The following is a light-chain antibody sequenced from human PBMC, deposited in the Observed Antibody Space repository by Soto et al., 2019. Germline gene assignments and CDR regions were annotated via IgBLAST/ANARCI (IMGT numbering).Light chain of an antibody. CDR1: QSVSSN. Sequence: EIVMTQSPATLSVSPGERATLSCRASQSVSSNLAWYQQKPGQAPRLLIYGASTRATGIPARFSGSGSGTEFTLTISSLQSEDFAVYFCQQYNTYGTTFGPGTKVDIK. J-gene: IGKJ3*01. V-gene: IGKV3-15*01. CDR2: GAS. CDR3: QQYNTYGTT.